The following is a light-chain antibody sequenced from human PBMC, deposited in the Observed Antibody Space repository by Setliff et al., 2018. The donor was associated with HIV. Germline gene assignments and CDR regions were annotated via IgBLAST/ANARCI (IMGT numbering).Light chain of an antibody. J-gene: IGLJ1*01. CDR1: SSDVGNYNY. Sequence: QSVLTQPASVSGSPGQSITISCTGTSSDVGNYNYVSWYQQHPGKAPKLMIYEVSNRPSGISNRFSGSKSGNTASLTISGLQTEDEADYYCSSYTSSSTDVFGTGTKVTVL. CDR3: SSYTSSSTDV. CDR2: EVS. V-gene: IGLV2-14*01.